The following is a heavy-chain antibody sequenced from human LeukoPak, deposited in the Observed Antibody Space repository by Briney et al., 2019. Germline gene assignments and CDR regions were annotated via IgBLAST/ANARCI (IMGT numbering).Heavy chain of an antibody. Sequence: ASVKVSCKPSGYTFTGHYIHWVRQAPGQGLEWMGWISAYNGNTNYAQKLQGRVTMTTDTSTSTAYMELRSLRSDDTAVYYCARTLSGYYYDSSGYYDYWGQGTLVTVSS. D-gene: IGHD3-22*01. CDR3: ARTLSGYYYDSSGYYDY. V-gene: IGHV1-18*04. CDR2: ISAYNGNT. CDR1: GYTFTGHY. J-gene: IGHJ4*02.